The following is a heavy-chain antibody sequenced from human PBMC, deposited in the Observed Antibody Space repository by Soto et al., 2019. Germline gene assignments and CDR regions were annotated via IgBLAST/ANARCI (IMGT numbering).Heavy chain of an antibody. CDR1: GFTFSSYA. CDR3: ARVTITPDWYYPFHC. CDR2: ISYDGSNK. Sequence: GGSVRLSCAASGFTFSSYAMHWVRQAPGMGLEWVAVISYDGSNKYYADSVKGRFSISRDNSRNTLYLQMNSLRAEDTAVYYCARVTITPDWYYPFHCSGQAPLLTV. J-gene: IGHJ4*02. D-gene: IGHD2-21*02. V-gene: IGHV3-30-3*01.